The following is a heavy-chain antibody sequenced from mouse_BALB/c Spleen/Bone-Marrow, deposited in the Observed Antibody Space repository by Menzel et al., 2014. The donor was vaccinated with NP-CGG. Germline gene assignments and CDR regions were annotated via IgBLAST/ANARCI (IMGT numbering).Heavy chain of an antibody. CDR1: GYTFTSYW. D-gene: IGHD2-1*01. CDR2: INPSTGYT. Sequence: LQESGAELAKPGASVKMSCKASGYTFTSYWMHWVKQRPGQGLGWIGYINPSTGYTDYNQKFNDKATLTADKSSSTAYMQLSSLTSKDSAVYYCARGNPLYAMDYWGQGTSVTVSS. J-gene: IGHJ4*01. CDR3: ARGNPLYAMDY. V-gene: IGHV1-7*01.